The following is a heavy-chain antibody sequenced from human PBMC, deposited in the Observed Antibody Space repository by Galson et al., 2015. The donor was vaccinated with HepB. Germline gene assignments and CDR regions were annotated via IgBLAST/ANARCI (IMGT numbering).Heavy chain of an antibody. CDR2: IKSKTDGGTT. D-gene: IGHD3-16*02. J-gene: IGHJ4*02. Sequence: SLRLSCAASGFTFSNAWMSWVRQAPGKGLEWVGRIKSKTDGGTTDYAAPVKGRFTISRDDSKNTLYLQMNSLKTEDTAVYYCTTDLQYYDYVWGSYRHNNWGQGTLVTVSS. CDR3: TTDLQYYDYVWGSYRHNN. V-gene: IGHV3-15*01. CDR1: GFTFSNAW.